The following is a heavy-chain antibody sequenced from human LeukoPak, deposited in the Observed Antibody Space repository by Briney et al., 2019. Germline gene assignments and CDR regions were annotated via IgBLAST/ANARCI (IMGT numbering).Heavy chain of an antibody. D-gene: IGHD3-22*01. V-gene: IGHV4-4*07. CDR2: IYTTGPT. CDR3: ARGSGYWYWFDP. Sequence: SETLSLTCIVPGGSISSDYWNWIRQPAGKGLEWIGRIYTTGPTNYNPSLKSRVTMSVDTSKNQFSLNLSSVTAADTAVYYCARGSGYWYWFDPWGQGALVTVSS. J-gene: IGHJ5*02. CDR1: GGSISSDY.